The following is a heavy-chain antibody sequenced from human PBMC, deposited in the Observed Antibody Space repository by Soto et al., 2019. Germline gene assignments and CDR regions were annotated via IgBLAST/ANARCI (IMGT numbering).Heavy chain of an antibody. Sequence: QAQLVQSGAEVKRPGSSVKVSCKASGDTFSSYSISWVRQAPGHGLEWMGRIIPMVGTPNYAQKFQGRVTLSADKSTSTAYMVLNSLISDDTAVYYCATDGGSTSASAYNYFMDVWGKGTPVTVSS. V-gene: IGHV1-69*08. D-gene: IGHD3-16*01. CDR2: IIPMVGTP. J-gene: IGHJ6*03. CDR3: ATDGGSTSASAYNYFMDV. CDR1: GDTFSSYS.